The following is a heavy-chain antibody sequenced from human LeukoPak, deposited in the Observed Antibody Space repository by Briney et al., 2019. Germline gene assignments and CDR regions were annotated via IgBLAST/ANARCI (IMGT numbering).Heavy chain of an antibody. J-gene: IGHJ4*02. Sequence: KPSETLSLTCTVSGGSIISYYWSWIRQPAGKGLEWIGRIYTSGSTNYNPSLKSRVTMSVDTSKNQFSLKLSSVTAADTAVYYCARDHFYYGSGSYSDYWGQGTLVTVSS. D-gene: IGHD3-10*01. CDR2: IYTSGST. V-gene: IGHV4-4*07. CDR3: ARDHFYYGSGSYSDY. CDR1: GGSIISYY.